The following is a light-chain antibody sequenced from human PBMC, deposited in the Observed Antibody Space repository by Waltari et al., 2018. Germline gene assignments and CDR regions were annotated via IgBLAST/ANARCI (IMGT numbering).Light chain of an antibody. CDR2: EVS. V-gene: IGLV2-23*02. CDR1: SSDVVRYNL. CDR3: SSYAGNRSVV. Sequence: QSALTQPAPVSGSPGQSITVSCAGTSSDVVRYNLVSWYQQHPGKAPKLLIFEVSQLPSGISNRFSGSKSGNTASLTVSGLQAEDGADYYCSSYAGNRSVVFGGGTKLTVL. J-gene: IGLJ2*01.